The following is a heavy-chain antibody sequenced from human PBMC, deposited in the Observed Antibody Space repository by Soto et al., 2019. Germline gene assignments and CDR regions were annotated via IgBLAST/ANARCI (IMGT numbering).Heavy chain of an antibody. CDR1: GFTFGDYA. Sequence: EVQLVESGGGLVKPGRSLRLSCTASGFTFGDYAMSWFLQAPGKGLEWVGFIRSKAYGGTTEYAASVKGRFTISRDDSKSIAYLQMNSLKTEDTAVYYCTRATVAGIYYFDYWGQGTLVTVSS. CDR3: TRATVAGIYYFDY. J-gene: IGHJ4*02. V-gene: IGHV3-49*05. D-gene: IGHD6-19*01. CDR2: IRSKAYGGTT.